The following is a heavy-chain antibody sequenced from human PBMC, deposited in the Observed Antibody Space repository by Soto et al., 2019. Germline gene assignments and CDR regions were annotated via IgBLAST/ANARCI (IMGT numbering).Heavy chain of an antibody. D-gene: IGHD5-12*01. Sequence: QVQLVESGGGVVQPGRSLRLSFAASGFTFSSFGMHWVRQAPGKGLEWVAVASYDGSYKYYADSVKGRFTISRDNSKNTLYLQMNSLRAEDTAVYYCAKERSVVATTPDFDYWGQGTLVTVSS. V-gene: IGHV3-30*18. CDR3: AKERSVVATTPDFDY. CDR1: GFTFSSFG. J-gene: IGHJ4*02. CDR2: ASYDGSYK.